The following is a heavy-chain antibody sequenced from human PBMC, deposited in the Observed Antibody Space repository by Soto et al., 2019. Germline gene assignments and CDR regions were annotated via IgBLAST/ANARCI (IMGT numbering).Heavy chain of an antibody. Sequence: SETLSLTCAVSGGSISSGGYSWSWIRQPPGKGLEWIGYIYHSGSTYYNPSLKSRVTISVDRSKNQFSLKLSSVTAADTAVYYGASGYSSGWYYFDYWGQGTLVTSPQ. CDR2: IYHSGST. CDR3: ASGYSSGWYYFDY. V-gene: IGHV4-30-2*01. CDR1: GGSISSGGYS. D-gene: IGHD6-19*01. J-gene: IGHJ4*02.